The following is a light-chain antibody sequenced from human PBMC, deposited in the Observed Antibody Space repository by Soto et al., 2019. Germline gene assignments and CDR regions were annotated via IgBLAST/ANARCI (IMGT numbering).Light chain of an antibody. CDR3: SSYAGSKTL. Sequence: QSALTQPPSASGSPGQSVTISCTGTSRDVGGYNYVSWYQQHPGKAPKLMIYEVSKRPSGVPDRFSGSKSGNTASLTVSGLQAEDEADYYCSSYAGSKTLFGGGTKVTVL. CDR1: SRDVGGYNY. V-gene: IGLV2-8*01. CDR2: EVS. J-gene: IGLJ2*01.